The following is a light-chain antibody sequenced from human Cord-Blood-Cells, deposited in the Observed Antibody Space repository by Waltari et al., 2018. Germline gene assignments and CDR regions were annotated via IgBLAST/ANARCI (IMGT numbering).Light chain of an antibody. Sequence: QSALTQPASAPGPPGQSDTIPCPGTRTYVGGYNHVPWYQQHPGKAPKLMIYDVSNRPSGVSNRFSGSKSGNTASLTISGLQAEDEADYYCSSYTSSSTPVFGGGTKLTVL. V-gene: IGLV2-14*03. CDR2: DVS. CDR3: SSYTSSSTPV. J-gene: IGLJ3*02. CDR1: RTYVGGYNH.